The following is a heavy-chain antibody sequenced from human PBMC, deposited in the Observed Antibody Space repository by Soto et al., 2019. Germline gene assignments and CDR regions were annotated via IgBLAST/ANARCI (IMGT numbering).Heavy chain of an antibody. D-gene: IGHD5-12*01. CDR2: ISGNGDNT. J-gene: IGHJ6*02. CDR1: GFTFSNYA. V-gene: IGHV3-23*01. CDR3: AKDRGWLQSDALDV. Sequence: PGGSLRLSCAASGFTFSNYAINWVRQAPWKGLEWVSGISGNGDNTYYADSVKGRFTISRDKSKNTLYLEMNSLRGEDTAIFYCAKDRGWLQSDALDVFGQGTTVTVCS.